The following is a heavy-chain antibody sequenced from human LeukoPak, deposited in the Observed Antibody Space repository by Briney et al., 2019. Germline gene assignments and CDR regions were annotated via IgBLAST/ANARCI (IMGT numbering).Heavy chain of an antibody. CDR2: IYHSGST. V-gene: IGHV4-38-2*02. CDR1: GYSISSGYY. Sequence: SETLSLTCTVSGYSISSGYYWGWIRPPPGKGLEWIGSIYHSGSTYYNPSLKSRVTISVDTSKNQFSLKLSSVTAADTAVYYCARAGTNLGDYDYWGQGTLVTVSS. D-gene: IGHD4-17*01. CDR3: ARAGTNLGDYDY. J-gene: IGHJ4*02.